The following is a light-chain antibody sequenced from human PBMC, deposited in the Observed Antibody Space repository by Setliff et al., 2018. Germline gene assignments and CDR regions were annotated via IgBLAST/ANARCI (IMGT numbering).Light chain of an antibody. J-gene: IGLJ1*01. CDR3: CSYAGSYTYV. CDR2: DVS. V-gene: IGLV2-11*01. Sequence: QSALTQLRSVSGSPGQSVTISCTGTSSDVGGYNYVSWYQQHPGKAPKLMIYDVSKRPSGVPDRFSGSKSGNTASLTISGLQAEDKADYYCCSYAGSYTYVFGTGTKVTVL. CDR1: SSDVGGYNY.